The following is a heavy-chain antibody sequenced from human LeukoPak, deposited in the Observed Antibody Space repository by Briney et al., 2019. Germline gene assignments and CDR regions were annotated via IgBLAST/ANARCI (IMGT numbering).Heavy chain of an antibody. CDR3: AREIGYCAGGSCYFGAFDM. CDR2: VYYTGTT. J-gene: IGHJ3*02. CDR1: GGSISTYY. D-gene: IGHD2-15*01. Sequence: SETLSLTCTVSGGSISTYYWNWIRQSPGKGREWIGYVYYTGTTNYNPSLSSRVSISVDTSKDQFSLILTSVTAADTAVYFCAREIGYCAGGSCYFGAFDMWGQGTKVRVSS. V-gene: IGHV4-59*12.